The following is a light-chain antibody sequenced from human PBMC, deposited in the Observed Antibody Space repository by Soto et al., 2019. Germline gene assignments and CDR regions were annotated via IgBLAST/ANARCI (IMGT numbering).Light chain of an antibody. CDR3: NTYTNSSDVV. CDR1: RGDIGAYDY. CDR2: EVT. Sequence: QSVLTQPASVSGSPGQSITISCAGTRGDIGAYDYVSWYQQHPGNAPKLLVYEVTNRPSGVSDRFSGSKSGNTASLTLSGRQAEDEADYYCNTYTNSSDVVFGGGTKVTV. V-gene: IGLV2-14*01. J-gene: IGLJ2*01.